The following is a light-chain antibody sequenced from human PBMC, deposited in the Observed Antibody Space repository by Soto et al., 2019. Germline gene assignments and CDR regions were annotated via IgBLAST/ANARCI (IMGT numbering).Light chain of an antibody. CDR1: NSNIGRNT. Sequence: QSVLTQPPSASGTPGQSVTISCSGSNSNIGRNTVNWYQQLPGRAPKLLIYTNIQRPSGVPDRYSGSKSGTSASVAISGLQSGDEADYCCAAWDDSLNGVVFGGGTKLTVL. V-gene: IGLV1-44*01. J-gene: IGLJ3*02. CDR3: AAWDDSLNGVV. CDR2: TNI.